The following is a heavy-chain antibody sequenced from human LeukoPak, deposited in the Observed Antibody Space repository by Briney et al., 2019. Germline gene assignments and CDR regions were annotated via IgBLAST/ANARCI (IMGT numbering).Heavy chain of an antibody. J-gene: IGHJ4*02. D-gene: IGHD2-15*01. V-gene: IGHV4-59*01. Sequence: KSSETLSLTCTVSGGSISSYYWSWIRQPPGKGLEWIGYIYYSGSINYNPSLKSRVTISVDTSKNRFSLKLSSVTAADTAVYYCARFGPCSGGSCTRLDYWGQGTLVTVSS. CDR2: IYYSGSI. CDR1: GGSISSYY. CDR3: ARFGPCSGGSCTRLDY.